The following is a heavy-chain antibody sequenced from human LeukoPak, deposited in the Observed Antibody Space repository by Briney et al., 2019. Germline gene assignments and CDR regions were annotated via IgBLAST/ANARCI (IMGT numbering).Heavy chain of an antibody. CDR2: IYHSGST. V-gene: IGHV4-30-2*01. CDR1: GGSLSSGGYY. Sequence: SESLSLTCTVSGGSLSSGGYYWSWIRQPPGRGLEWIGYIYHSGSTYYNPSLKSRVTISVDRSKNQFSLKLSSVTAADTAVYYCARDTQGFGSGAFDIWGQGTMVTVSS. CDR3: ARDTQGFGSGAFDI. D-gene: IGHD1-26*01. J-gene: IGHJ3*02.